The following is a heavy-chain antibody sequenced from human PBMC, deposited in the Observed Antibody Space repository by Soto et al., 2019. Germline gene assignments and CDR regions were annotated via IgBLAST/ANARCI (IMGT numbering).Heavy chain of an antibody. Sequence: QVTLKESGPVLVNPTETLTLRCTVSGLSITDSEMGVSWIRRPPGQPLEWLAHIDSSGEKSYRTFLKSRLAISKDTSKSQTVLTMTNMDPADTATYYCARRHLAVAVSPWFDPWGQGIPVTVSS. CDR1: GLSITDSEMG. CDR2: IDSSGEK. J-gene: IGHJ5*02. CDR3: ARRHLAVAVSPWFDP. D-gene: IGHD6-19*01. V-gene: IGHV2-26*01.